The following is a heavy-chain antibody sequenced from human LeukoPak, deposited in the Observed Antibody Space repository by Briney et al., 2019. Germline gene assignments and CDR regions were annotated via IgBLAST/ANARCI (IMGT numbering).Heavy chain of an antibody. CDR3: ARCGVGVAAAAANC. V-gene: IGHV3-23*01. D-gene: IGHD6-13*01. CDR1: EFTYG. Sequence: GGSLRLSCAASEFTYGMNWVRQAPGKGLECVSAISSSGSNTYYADSVKGRFTISRDNSKNTLYLQMNSLRAEDTAVYYCARCGVGVAAAAANCWGQGTLLTVSS. CDR2: ISSSGSNT. J-gene: IGHJ4*02.